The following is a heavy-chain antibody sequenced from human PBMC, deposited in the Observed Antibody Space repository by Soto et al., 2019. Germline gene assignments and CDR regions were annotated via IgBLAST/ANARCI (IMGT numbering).Heavy chain of an antibody. CDR3: VRHGNGTPFYFDF. CDR2: IDPSDSYT. J-gene: IGHJ4*02. D-gene: IGHD1-1*01. V-gene: IGHV5-10-1*03. CDR1: GYRFINYW. Sequence: EVQLVQSGAEVKKPGESLRLSCQGSGYRFINYWISWVRQMPGKGLEWVGRIDPSDSYTVYSPSFQGHVTISIDTAINTAFLEWRSLQASDTAMYYCVRHGNGTPFYFDFGGRGTLVPVSS.